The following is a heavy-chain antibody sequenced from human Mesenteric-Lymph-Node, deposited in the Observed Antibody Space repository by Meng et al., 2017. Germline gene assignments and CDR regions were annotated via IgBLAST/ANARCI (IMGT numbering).Heavy chain of an antibody. CDR2: ISGSGGST. J-gene: IGHJ4*02. CDR1: GFTFSSYA. D-gene: IGHD3-22*01. V-gene: IGHV3-23*01. Sequence: GESLKISCAASGFTFSSYAMSWVRQAPGKGLKWVSAISGSGGSTYYADSVKGRFTISRDNSKNTLYLQMNSLRAEDTAVYYCAKDRLTSYDSSGYWFDYWGQGTLVTVSS. CDR3: AKDRLTSYDSSGYWFDY.